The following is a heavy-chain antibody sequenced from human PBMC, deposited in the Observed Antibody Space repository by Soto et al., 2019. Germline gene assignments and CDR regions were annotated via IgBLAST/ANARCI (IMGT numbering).Heavy chain of an antibody. J-gene: IGHJ3*02. V-gene: IGHV4-4*07. CDR1: GGSIRNYF. CDR2: IYSSGNT. Sequence: QVQLQESGPGLVKPSETLSLICTVSGGSIRNYFWTWIRQPAGKGLEWIGRIYSSGNTVSNASLKSRVTMSIDMSKNQFSLKLSSMTAADTAVYYCVRDVESPGISGSWGAFDIWGQGTVVTVSS. CDR3: VRDVESPGISGSWGAFDI. D-gene: IGHD1-20*01.